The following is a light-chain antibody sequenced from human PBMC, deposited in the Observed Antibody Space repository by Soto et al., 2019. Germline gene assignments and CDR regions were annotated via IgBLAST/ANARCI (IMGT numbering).Light chain of an antibody. J-gene: IGKJ4*01. CDR1: QSVSSD. CDR3: QQYNEWPLP. Sequence: EIVMTQSPATLSVSPGERATLSCRASQSVSSDLAWYQQKPGQAPRLLIYGASTRATGIPATFSGSGSGTEFTLTITSLQSEDFAVYYCQQYNEWPLPFGGGTKVESK. V-gene: IGKV3-15*01. CDR2: GAS.